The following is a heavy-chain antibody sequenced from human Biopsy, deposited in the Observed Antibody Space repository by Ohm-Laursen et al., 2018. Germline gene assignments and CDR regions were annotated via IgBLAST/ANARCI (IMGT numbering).Heavy chain of an antibody. Sequence: WIRQPPGKGLEWIGSIYNTETTFYNPSLKSRVTISVDTSTNQFSLKVSSVTAADTALYFCARHPTGFWFDPWGHGTLVTVSS. V-gene: IGHV4-39*01. CDR2: IYNTETT. J-gene: IGHJ5*02. CDR3: ARHPTGFWFDP.